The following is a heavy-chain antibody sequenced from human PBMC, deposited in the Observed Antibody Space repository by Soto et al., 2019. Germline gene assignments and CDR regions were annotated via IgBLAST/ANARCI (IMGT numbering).Heavy chain of an antibody. D-gene: IGHD1-1*01. V-gene: IGHV1-8*01. Sequence: QVQLVQSGAEVRKPGASVKVSCEASGYTFTSYDIYWVRQATGQGLEWMGWMTPHSGHSDYAQKFQGRVTVTSDTSINTVHMELSSLRSEDTAVYYCARRAETNGWNGFGADKYYFDFWGQGTLVTVAS. J-gene: IGHJ4*02. CDR2: MTPHSGHS. CDR3: ARRAETNGWNGFGADKYYFDF. CDR1: GYTFTSYD.